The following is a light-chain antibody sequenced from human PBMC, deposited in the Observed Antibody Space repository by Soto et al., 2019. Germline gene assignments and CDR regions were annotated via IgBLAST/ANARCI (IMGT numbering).Light chain of an antibody. Sequence: AIQMTQSSASLSASVGDRVAITCRASQDIRNELGWYQQKPGKAPKLLIYGASNLQSGIPSGFSGSGSGTDFTLTISSLQTEASATYYCLQDHSFPYTFGQGTKLEIK. CDR2: GAS. CDR3: LQDHSFPYT. CDR1: QDIRNE. J-gene: IGKJ2*01. V-gene: IGKV1-6*01.